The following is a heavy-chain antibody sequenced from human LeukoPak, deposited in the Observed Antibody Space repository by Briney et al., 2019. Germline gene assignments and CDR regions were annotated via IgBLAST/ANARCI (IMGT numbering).Heavy chain of an antibody. D-gene: IGHD3-16*02. V-gene: IGHV4-4*07. Sequence: SETLSLNCSVSGDSISSYWWSWIRQPAGKGLEFIGRIYTTGRTNYNPSLKSRVSMSVDTSKNKFSLELRSATAADTAVYFCARAGYTISSYRFDYWGQGALVTVSS. CDR3: ARAGYTISSYRFDY. CDR1: GDSISSYW. CDR2: IYTTGRT. J-gene: IGHJ4*02.